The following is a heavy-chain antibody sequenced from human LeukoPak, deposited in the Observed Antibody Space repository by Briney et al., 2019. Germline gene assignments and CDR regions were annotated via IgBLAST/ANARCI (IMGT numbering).Heavy chain of an antibody. CDR2: ISSSSSYI. CDR1: GFTFSSYS. V-gene: IGHV3-21*01. D-gene: IGHD3-10*01. CDR3: ARDRAIYGSGRYAFDI. J-gene: IGHJ3*02. Sequence: GTSLRLSCAASGFTFSSYSMSWVRQAPGKGLEWVSSISSSSSYIYYADSVKGRFTISRDNAKNSLYLQMNSLRAEDTAVYYCARDRAIYGSGRYAFDIWGQGTMVTVSS.